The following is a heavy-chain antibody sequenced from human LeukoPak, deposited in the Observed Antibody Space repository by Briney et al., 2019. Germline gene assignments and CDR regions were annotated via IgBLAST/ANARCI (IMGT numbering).Heavy chain of an antibody. CDR1: GGSFSGYY. V-gene: IGHV4-34*01. Sequence: SETLSLTCAVYGGSFSGYYWSWIRQPPGKGLEWIGEINHSGSTNYNPSLKSRVTISVDTSKNHFSLKLSSVTAADTAVYYCAIEGARVAVDRWYFDLWGRGGLVTVSS. CDR3: AIEGARVAVDRWYFDL. D-gene: IGHD6-19*01. CDR2: INHSGST. J-gene: IGHJ2*01.